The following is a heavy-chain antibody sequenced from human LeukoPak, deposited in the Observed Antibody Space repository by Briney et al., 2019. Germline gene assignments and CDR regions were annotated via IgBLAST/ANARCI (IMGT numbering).Heavy chain of an antibody. CDR1: GYTFTGYY. Sequence: ASVKVSCKASGYTFTGYYMHWVRQAPGQGLEWMGWINPNSGGTNYAQKFQGRVTMTRDTSTSTAYMELRSLRSDDTAVYYCARRITMIGKFDPWGQGTLVTVSS. D-gene: IGHD3-22*01. V-gene: IGHV1-2*02. J-gene: IGHJ5*02. CDR3: ARRITMIGKFDP. CDR2: INPNSGGT.